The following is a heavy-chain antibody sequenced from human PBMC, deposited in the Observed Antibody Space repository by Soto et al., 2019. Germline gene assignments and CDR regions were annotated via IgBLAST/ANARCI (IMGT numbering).Heavy chain of an antibody. J-gene: IGHJ6*02. V-gene: IGHV4-34*01. CDR3: AVGVVPAGTSGYYGMDV. CDR2: INHSGST. Sequence: SETLSLTCAVYGGSFSGYYWIWIRQPPGKGLEWIGEINHSGSTNHNPSLKSRVTISVDTSKNQFSLKLSSVTAADTAVYYCAVGVVPAGTSGYYGMDVWGQGTTVTVSS. D-gene: IGHD2-2*01. CDR1: GGSFSGYY.